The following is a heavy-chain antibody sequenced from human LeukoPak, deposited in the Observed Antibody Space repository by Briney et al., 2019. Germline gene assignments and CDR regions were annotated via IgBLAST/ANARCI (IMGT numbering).Heavy chain of an antibody. CDR1: GYTFTGYY. CDR2: IIPILGTA. D-gene: IGHD6-19*01. J-gene: IGHJ4*02. Sequence: SVKVSCKASGYTFTGYYMHWVRQAPGQGLEWLGGIIPILGTANYAQKFQGRVTITADESTYTAYMELSSLRSEDTAVYYCTRDKEDSTGWYLDYWGQGTLVTVSS. V-gene: IGHV1-69*13. CDR3: TRDKEDSTGWYLDY.